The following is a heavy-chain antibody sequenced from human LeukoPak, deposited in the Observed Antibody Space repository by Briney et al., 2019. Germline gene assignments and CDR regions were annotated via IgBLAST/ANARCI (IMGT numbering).Heavy chain of an antibody. CDR3: AKDPRAYSSGFYWSDY. D-gene: IGHD6-19*01. V-gene: IGHV3-30*02. CDR1: GFTFSRFG. Sequence: GGSLRLSCAASGFTFSRFGMHWVRPAPGKGLEWVAFIQYDGSNKYYADSVKGRFAISRDNSKNTLYLQMNSLRSEDTAVHYCAKDPRAYSSGFYWSDYWGQGTLVTVSS. CDR2: IQYDGSNK. J-gene: IGHJ4*02.